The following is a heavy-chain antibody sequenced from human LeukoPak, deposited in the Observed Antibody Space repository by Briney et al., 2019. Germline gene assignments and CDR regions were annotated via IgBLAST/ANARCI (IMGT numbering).Heavy chain of an antibody. D-gene: IGHD3-10*01. CDR2: INPNSGGT. CDR3: ARDWRFGEGLLVWGMDV. CDR1: GYTFTGYY. J-gene: IGHJ6*02. V-gene: IGHV1-2*02. Sequence: ASVKVSCKASGYTFTGYYMHWVRQAPGQGLEWMGWINPNSGGTNYAQKFQGRVTMTRDTSISTAYMEPSRLRSDDTAVYYCARDWRFGEGLLVWGMDVWGQGTTVTVSS.